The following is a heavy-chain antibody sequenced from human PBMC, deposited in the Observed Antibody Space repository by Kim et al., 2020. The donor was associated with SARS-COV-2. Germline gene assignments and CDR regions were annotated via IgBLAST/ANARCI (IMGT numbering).Heavy chain of an antibody. CDR2: ISGSGGST. D-gene: IGHD3-10*01. J-gene: IGHJ6*02. Sequence: GGSLRLSCAASGFTFSSYAMSWVRQAPGKGLEWVSAISGSGGSTYYADSVKGRFTISRDNSKNTLYLQMNSLRAEDTAVYYCAKDGAYGSGSYYHHPFYGMDVWGQGTTVTVSS. V-gene: IGHV3-23*01. CDR3: AKDGAYGSGSYYHHPFYGMDV. CDR1: GFTFSSYA.